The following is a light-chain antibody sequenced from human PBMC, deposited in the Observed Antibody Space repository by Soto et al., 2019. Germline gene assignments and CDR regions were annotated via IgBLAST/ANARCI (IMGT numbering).Light chain of an antibody. CDR2: DAF. V-gene: IGKV3-11*01. CDR3: QQRGSWPPSIT. CDR1: QSVSHA. Sequence: EVVLTQSPATLSLSPGDRANLSCRASQSVSHALAWYQQKPGQAPRLLIHDAFSRATGIPARFSGSGSETDFTLTISSLEPEDFAVYYCQQRGSWPPSITFGQGTRLEIK. J-gene: IGKJ5*01.